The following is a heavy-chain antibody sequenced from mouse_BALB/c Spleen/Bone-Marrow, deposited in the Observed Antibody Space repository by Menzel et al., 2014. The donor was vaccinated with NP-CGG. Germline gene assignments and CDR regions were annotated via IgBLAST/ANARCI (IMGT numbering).Heavy chain of an antibody. J-gene: IGHJ3*01. D-gene: IGHD3-1*01. CDR3: ARGAARATWFAY. Sequence: EVQLQQSGGGLQQPGGSRKLSCAASGFTFSSSGMHWVRQAPEKGLEWVAYISSGSSTIYYADTVKGRFTISRGNPKNTLFLQMASLRSEDTAMYYCARGAARATWFAYWGQGTPVTVSS. CDR2: ISSGSSTI. CDR1: GFTFSSSG. V-gene: IGHV5-17*02.